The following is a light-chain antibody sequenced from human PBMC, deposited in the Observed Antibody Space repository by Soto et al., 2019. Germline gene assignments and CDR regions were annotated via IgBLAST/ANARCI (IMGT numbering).Light chain of an antibody. CDR1: QGSSTY. V-gene: IGKV3-11*01. Sequence: IALTQSPASLSASPEERATLSCRASQGSSTYLAWYQQNPDQAPRLIIYDTINRVSGVPDRITGSGSGTVFTLTVSNVAPDVSAIYYCQQRSTWPLTFGGGTKVEIK. J-gene: IGKJ4*01. CDR2: DTI. CDR3: QQRSTWPLT.